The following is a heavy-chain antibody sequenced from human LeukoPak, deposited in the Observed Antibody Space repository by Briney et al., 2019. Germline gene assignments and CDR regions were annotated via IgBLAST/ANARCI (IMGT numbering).Heavy chain of an antibody. CDR2: ISYSGST. D-gene: IGHD3-9*01. J-gene: IGHJ5*02. V-gene: IGHV4-59*01. Sequence: PSQTMSLTCTFSGRSISSFYWSWTRQPPERALEWVGFISYSGSTNFHTSLKGQVTISLDPSYNHFSLRLDYVTTADPAGDYRGRSAVYYDILTGQTLGGNWFDPWGQGTLVTVSS. CDR3: GRSAVYYDILTGQTLGGNWFDP. CDR1: GRSISSFY.